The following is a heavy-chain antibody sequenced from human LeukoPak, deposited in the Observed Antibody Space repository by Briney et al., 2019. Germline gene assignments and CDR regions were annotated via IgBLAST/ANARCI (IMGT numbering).Heavy chain of an antibody. V-gene: IGHV3-7*01. J-gene: IGHJ4*02. D-gene: IGHD3-22*01. CDR1: GFTFNNAW. Sequence: GGSLRLSCAASGFTFNNAWMSWVRQAPGKGLEWVANIKQDGGEKYYVDSVKGRFTISRDNAKNSLYLQMNSLRAEDTAVYYCAPHFYDSSGYYDYWGQGTLVTVSS. CDR2: IKQDGGEK. CDR3: APHFYDSSGYYDY.